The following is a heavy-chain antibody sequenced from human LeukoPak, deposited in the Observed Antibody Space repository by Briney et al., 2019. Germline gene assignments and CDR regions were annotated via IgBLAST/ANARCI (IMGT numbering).Heavy chain of an antibody. CDR1: RFTFSTYG. D-gene: IGHD3-22*01. CDR2: IYSGGST. CDR3: ARGGVVTDSSGYYYLGY. V-gene: IGHV3-NL1*01. Sequence: GGSLRLSCAASRFTFSTYGMHWVRQAPGKGLEWVSVIYSGGSTYYADSVKGRFTISRDNAKNSLYLQMNSLRAEDTAVYYCARGGVVTDSSGYYYLGYWGQGTLVTVSS. J-gene: IGHJ4*02.